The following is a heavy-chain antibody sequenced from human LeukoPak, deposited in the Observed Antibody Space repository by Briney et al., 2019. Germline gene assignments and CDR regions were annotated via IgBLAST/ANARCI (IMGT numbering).Heavy chain of an antibody. Sequence: GRSLRLSCAASGFTFDDYAMHWVRQARGKGLEWVSGISWNSGSIGYADSVKGRFTISRDNAKNSLYPQMNSLRAEDTALYYCAKAYDILTHSLIPDAIDIWGQGTMVTVSS. CDR1: GFTFDDYA. J-gene: IGHJ3*02. D-gene: IGHD3-9*01. V-gene: IGHV3-9*01. CDR2: ISWNSGSI. CDR3: AKAYDILTHSLIPDAIDI.